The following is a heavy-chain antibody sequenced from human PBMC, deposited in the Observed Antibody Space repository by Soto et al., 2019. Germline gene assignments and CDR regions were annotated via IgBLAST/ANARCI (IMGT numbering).Heavy chain of an antibody. D-gene: IGHD3-10*01. Sequence: GDSGRVACKAAGFSFSDYFMHWVRQATGQGLEWMGIINPSGDSRNYAQKFQGRVTITRDTSTSTVYMDLSSLRYEDTAVYYCAKNNRKNYGPRAAGSWSPPWGKGT. J-gene: IGHJ5*02. V-gene: IGHV1-46*01. CDR3: AKNNRKNYGPRAAGSWSPP. CDR1: GFSFSDYF. CDR2: INPSGDSR.